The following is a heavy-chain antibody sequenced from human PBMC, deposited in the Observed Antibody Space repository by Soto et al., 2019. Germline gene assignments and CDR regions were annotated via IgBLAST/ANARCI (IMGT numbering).Heavy chain of an antibody. Sequence: QVQLVESGGGVVQPGRSLRLSCAASGFTFSSYAMHWVRQAPGKGLEWVAVISYDGSNNYYADSVKGRFTISRDNSXNXLXLSXNSLRAEDTAVYYCARMASFYCSGGSCYPTYGMDVWGQGTTVTVSS. V-gene: IGHV3-30-3*01. CDR2: ISYDGSNN. J-gene: IGHJ6*02. CDR1: GFTFSSYA. D-gene: IGHD2-15*01. CDR3: ARMASFYCSGGSCYPTYGMDV.